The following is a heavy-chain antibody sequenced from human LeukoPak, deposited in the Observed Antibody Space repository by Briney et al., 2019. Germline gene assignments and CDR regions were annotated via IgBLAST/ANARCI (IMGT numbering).Heavy chain of an antibody. Sequence: GGSLRLSCAASGFTFSSYSMKWVRPAPGKGPEWVSSISTSSSYIYYADSVKGRFTISRDNAKNSLYLQMNSLRAEDTAVYYCARDDSGWYDYWGQGTLVTVSS. D-gene: IGHD6-19*01. CDR1: GFTFSSYS. CDR3: ARDDSGWYDY. V-gene: IGHV3-21*01. CDR2: ISTSSSYI. J-gene: IGHJ4*02.